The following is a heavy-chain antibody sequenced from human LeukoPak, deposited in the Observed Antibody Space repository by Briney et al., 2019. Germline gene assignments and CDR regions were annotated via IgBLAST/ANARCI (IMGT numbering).Heavy chain of an antibody. CDR3: ARARAIAVAGRPYYYYYMDV. Sequence: ASVKVSCKASGYTYTGYYMHWVRQAPGQGLEWMGRINPNSGGTNYAQKVQGRATMTRDTSISTAYMELSRLRSDDTAVYYCARARAIAVAGRPYYYYYMDVWGKGTTVTVSS. V-gene: IGHV1-2*06. D-gene: IGHD6-19*01. J-gene: IGHJ6*03. CDR2: INPNSGGT. CDR1: GYTYTGYY.